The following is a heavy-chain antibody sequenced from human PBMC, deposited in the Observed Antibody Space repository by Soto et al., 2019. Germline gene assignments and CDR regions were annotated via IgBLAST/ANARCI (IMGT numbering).Heavy chain of an antibody. D-gene: IGHD6-19*01. Sequence: GSLRLSCAASGFTFSDYAMHWVRQAPGKGLEWVAVVSHDGRNTHYADSVKGRFTISRDSSKNTVSLEMTSLRVEDTAVYYCAKGGRQWLVTSDFNYWGQGA. CDR3: AKGGRQWLVTSDFNY. CDR1: GFTFSDYA. J-gene: IGHJ4*02. CDR2: VSHDGRNT. V-gene: IGHV3-30*18.